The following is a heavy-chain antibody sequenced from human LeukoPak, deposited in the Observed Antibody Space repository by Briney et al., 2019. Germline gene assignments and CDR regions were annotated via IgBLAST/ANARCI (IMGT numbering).Heavy chain of an antibody. CDR3: ARDLDYSSSWADY. V-gene: IGHV4-39*07. D-gene: IGHD6-13*01. Sequence: PSETLSLTCTVSGGSISSSSYYWGWIRQPPGKGLEWIGSIYYSGSTYYNPSLKSRVTISVDTSKNQFSLKLSSVTAADTAVYYCARDLDYSSSWADYWGQGTLVTVSS. CDR1: GGSISSSSYY. CDR2: IYYSGST. J-gene: IGHJ4*02.